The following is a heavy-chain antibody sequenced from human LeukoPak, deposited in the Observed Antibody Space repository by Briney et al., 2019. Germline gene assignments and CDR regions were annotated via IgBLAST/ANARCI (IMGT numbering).Heavy chain of an antibody. D-gene: IGHD2-2*01. V-gene: IGHV4-4*07. CDR1: GGSVNTNY. CDR3: ARVEYQSGGEVAFDL. CDR2: IHISENP. Sequence: PSETLSLTCTVSGGSVNTNYWSWIRQPAGKGLEWIGRIHISENPKYNPSLKRRVTMSLEQSKSQFSLKLTSVTAADTAVYYCARVEYQSGGEVAFDLWGQGTQVTVSS. J-gene: IGHJ5*02.